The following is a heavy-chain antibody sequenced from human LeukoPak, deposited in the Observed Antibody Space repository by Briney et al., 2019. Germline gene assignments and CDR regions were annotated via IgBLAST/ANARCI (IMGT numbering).Heavy chain of an antibody. J-gene: IGHJ5*02. CDR1: GDSISSYY. CDR2: IYYSGST. D-gene: IGHD3-10*01. Sequence: PSETLSLTCTVSGDSISSYYWSWIRQSPEKGLEWIAYIYYSGSTNYNPSLTSRVTISIDTSKNQFSLKLTSVTAADTAVYYCARHRGPWRSLDLWGQGTLVTVSS. V-gene: IGHV4-59*08. CDR3: ARHRGPWRSLDL.